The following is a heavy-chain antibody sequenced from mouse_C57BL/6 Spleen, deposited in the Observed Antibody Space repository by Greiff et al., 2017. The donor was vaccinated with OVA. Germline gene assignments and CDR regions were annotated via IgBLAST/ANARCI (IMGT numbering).Heavy chain of an antibody. CDR2: ISDGGSYT. D-gene: IGHD1-1*01. J-gene: IGHJ4*01. CDR1: GFTFSSYA. Sequence: EVHLVESGGGLVKPGGSLKLSCAASGFTFSSYAMSWVRQTPEKRLEWVATISDGGSYTYYPDNVKGRFTISRDNAKNNLYLQMSHLKSEDTAMYYCAREGYYGSSYHYYAMDYWGQGTSVTVSS. CDR3: AREGYYGSSYHYYAMDY. V-gene: IGHV5-4*01.